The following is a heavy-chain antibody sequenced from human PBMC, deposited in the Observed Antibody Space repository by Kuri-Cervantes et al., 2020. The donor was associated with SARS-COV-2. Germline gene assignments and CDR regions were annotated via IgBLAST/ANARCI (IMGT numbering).Heavy chain of an antibody. CDR2: INLMFDSA. V-gene: IGHV1-69*08. Sequence: SVKVSCKASGGTFISSSITWVRQAPGQGLEWMGRINLMFDSANYAQKVQGRVTITADKYTRTTYMALSSLTSENTAVYYCARVHCISVSCFSAYPLDVWGQGTTVTVSS. CDR3: ARVHCISVSCFSAYPLDV. J-gene: IGHJ6*02. CDR1: GGTFISSS. D-gene: IGHD2-2*01.